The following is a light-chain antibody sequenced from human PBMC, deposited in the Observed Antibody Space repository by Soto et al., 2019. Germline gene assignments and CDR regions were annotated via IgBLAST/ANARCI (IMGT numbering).Light chain of an antibody. V-gene: IGKV3-11*01. Sequence: IVLTQSPATLSLSPGERATLSCRAGQSISTYLAWYQQKSGQAPRLLIYDASNRATGTPARFSGSGSGTAFTLTIRSLQPEGSAVYYRQHRYVWLTFGGGNKVEIK. CDR2: DAS. CDR3: QHRYVWLT. CDR1: QSISTY. J-gene: IGKJ4*01.